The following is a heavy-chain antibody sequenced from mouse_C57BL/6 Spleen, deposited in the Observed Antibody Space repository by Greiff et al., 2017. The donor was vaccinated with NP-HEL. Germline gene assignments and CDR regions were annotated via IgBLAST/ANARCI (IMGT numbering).Heavy chain of an antibody. V-gene: IGHV1-59*01. CDR3: ARDYYGSSYGPYFDV. D-gene: IGHD1-1*01. CDR2: IDPSDSYT. CDR1: GYTFTSYW. J-gene: IGHJ1*03. Sequence: VQLQQPGAELVRPGTSVKLSCKASGYTFTSYWMHWVKQRPGQGLEWIGVIDPSDSYTNYNQKFKGKATLTVDTSSSTAYMQLSSLTSEDSAVYYCARDYYGSSYGPYFDVWGTGTTVTVSS.